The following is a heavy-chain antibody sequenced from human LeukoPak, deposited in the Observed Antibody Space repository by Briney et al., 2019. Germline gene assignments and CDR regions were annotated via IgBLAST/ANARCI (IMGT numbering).Heavy chain of an antibody. J-gene: IGHJ1*01. V-gene: IGHV3-23*01. CDR2: VSGSGGVT. CDR3: ATFLAVIAARDSLYFQH. CDR1: GFTFSKYA. D-gene: IGHD6-6*01. Sequence: GGSLRLSCGASGFTFSKYAMSWVRQAPGKGLEWVSGVSGSGGVTYYADSVKGRFTISGDNSKNTLHLQMNSLRAGDTAVYYCATFLAVIAARDSLYFQHWGQGTLVSVSS.